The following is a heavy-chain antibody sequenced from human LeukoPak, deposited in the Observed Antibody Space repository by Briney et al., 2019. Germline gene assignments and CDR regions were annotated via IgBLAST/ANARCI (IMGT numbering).Heavy chain of an antibody. CDR3: ARHTFGGLNWFDP. Sequence: PSETLSLTCTVSGGSISSGGYYWGWIRQHPGKGLEWIGYIYYSGSTYYNPSLKSRVTISVDTSKNQFSLKLSSVTAADTAVYYCARHTFGGLNWFDPWGQGTLVTVSS. CDR1: GGSISSGGYY. CDR2: IYYSGST. V-gene: IGHV4-31*03. D-gene: IGHD3-16*01. J-gene: IGHJ5*02.